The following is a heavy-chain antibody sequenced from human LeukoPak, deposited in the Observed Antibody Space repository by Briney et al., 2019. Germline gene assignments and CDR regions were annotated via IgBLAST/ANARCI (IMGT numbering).Heavy chain of an antibody. CDR1: GGSFSGYY. V-gene: IGHV4-34*01. J-gene: IGHJ3*02. CDR3: ARGLRYSYANPGYAFDI. D-gene: IGHD5-18*01. CDR2: INHSGST. Sequence: SETLSLTCAVYGGSFSGYYWSWIRQPPGKGLEWIGEINHSGSTNYNPSLKSRVTISVDTSKNQFSLKLSSVTAADTAVYCCARGLRYSYANPGYAFDIWGQGTMVTVSS.